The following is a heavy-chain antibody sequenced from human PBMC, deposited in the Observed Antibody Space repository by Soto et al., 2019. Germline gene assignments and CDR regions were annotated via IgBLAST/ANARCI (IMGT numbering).Heavy chain of an antibody. J-gene: IGHJ4*02. D-gene: IGHD5-18*01. CDR3: ASTLGYTYGYFDH. V-gene: IGHV4-4*02. CDR1: GGSISSSQW. Sequence: SETLSLTCAVSGGSISSSQWWSWVRQPPGKGLQWIGEIFHSGKTNYNPSLKSRVTISVDKSKNLFSLKLSSVTAADTAVYYCASTLGYTYGYFDHWGQGTLVTVS. CDR2: IFHSGKT.